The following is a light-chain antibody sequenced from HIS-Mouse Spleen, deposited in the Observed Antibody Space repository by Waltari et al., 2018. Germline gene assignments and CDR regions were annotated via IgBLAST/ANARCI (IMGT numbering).Light chain of an antibody. CDR2: EGS. CDR1: SSDVGSYNL. Sequence: QSALTQPASVSGSPGQSLTLSCTGTSSDVGSYNLVSWYQQHPGKAPKLMIYEGSKRPSGVSNRFSGSKSGNTASLTISGLQAEDEADYYCCSYAGSSTWVFGGGTKLTVL. V-gene: IGLV2-23*01. CDR3: CSYAGSSTWV. J-gene: IGLJ3*02.